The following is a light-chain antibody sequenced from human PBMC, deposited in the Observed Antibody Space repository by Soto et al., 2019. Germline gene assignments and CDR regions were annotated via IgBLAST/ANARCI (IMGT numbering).Light chain of an antibody. CDR3: EQCGCSPPIT. Sequence: EIVLTQSPGTLSLSPGERATLFCRASQSINSTYLNWYQQKAGQAPILLIYGASSRATGIPGRFSGSGSGTDFTLTISRLEPEDFAVYFCEQCGCSPPITFGQGTRLEIK. V-gene: IGKV3-20*01. CDR1: QSINSTY. CDR2: GAS. J-gene: IGKJ5*01.